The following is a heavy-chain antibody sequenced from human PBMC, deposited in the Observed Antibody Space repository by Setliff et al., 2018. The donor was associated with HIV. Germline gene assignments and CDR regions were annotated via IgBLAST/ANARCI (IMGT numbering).Heavy chain of an antibody. V-gene: IGHV1-2*02. J-gene: IGHJ6*03. D-gene: IGHD6-6*01. CDR2: MNPNSGDT. Sequence: ASVKVSCKASGYTLTSHYMHWVRQATGQGLEWMGWMNPNSGDTKYAQKFQGRVTMTRDTSTSTVYMELSSLRSEDTAVYYCARKGWSSSSLYYYYYMDVWGKGTTVTVSS. CDR3: ARKGWSSSSLYYYYYMDV. CDR1: GYTLTSHY.